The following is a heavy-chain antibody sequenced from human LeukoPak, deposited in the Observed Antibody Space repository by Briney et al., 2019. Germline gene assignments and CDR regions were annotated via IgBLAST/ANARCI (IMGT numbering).Heavy chain of an antibody. CDR1: GGSLSSYY. V-gene: IGHV4-59*01. D-gene: IGHD3-3*01. Sequence: PSETLSLTCTVSGGSLSSYYWSWIRQPPGKGLEWIGYIYYSGSTSYNPSLKSRVTISVDTSKNQFSLKLSSVTAADTAVYYCARHYDSILDYWGQGTLVTVSS. J-gene: IGHJ4*02. CDR3: ARHYDSILDY. CDR2: IYYSGST.